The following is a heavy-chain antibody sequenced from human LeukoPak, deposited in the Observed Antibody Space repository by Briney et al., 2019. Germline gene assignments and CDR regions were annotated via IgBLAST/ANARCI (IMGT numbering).Heavy chain of an antibody. CDR3: AKLGGGYSYGYSGEVTDY. D-gene: IGHD5-18*01. Sequence: GGSLRLSCAASGFTFSSYGMHWVRQAPGKGLEWVAVISYDGSNKYYADSVKGRFTISRDNSKSTLYLQMNSLRAEDTAVYYCAKLGGGYSYGYSGEVTDYWGQGTLVTVSS. V-gene: IGHV3-30*18. CDR1: GFTFSSYG. J-gene: IGHJ4*02. CDR2: ISYDGSNK.